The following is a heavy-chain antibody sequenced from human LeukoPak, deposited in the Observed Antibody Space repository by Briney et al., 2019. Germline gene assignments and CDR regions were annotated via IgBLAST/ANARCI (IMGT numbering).Heavy chain of an antibody. V-gene: IGHV3-21*01. J-gene: IGHJ4*02. CDR1: GFTFSSYS. Sequence: GGSLRLSCAASGFTFSSYSMNWVRQAPGKGLEWVSSISSSSSYIYYADSVKGRFTISRDNAKNSLYLQMNSLRAEDTAVYYCARDVGYYDSSGYSCWGQGTLVTVSS. CDR2: ISSSSSYI. D-gene: IGHD3-22*01. CDR3: ARDVGYYDSSGYSC.